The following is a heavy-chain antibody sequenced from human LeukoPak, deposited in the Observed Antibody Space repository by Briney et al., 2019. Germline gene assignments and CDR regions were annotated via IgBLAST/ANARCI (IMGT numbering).Heavy chain of an antibody. J-gene: IGHJ4*02. CDR2: INHSGIT. Sequence: PSEALSLTCAVYGASFSGYYWNWIRQPPGKGLEWIGEINHSGITNYNPSLKSRVTISVDTSKNHFSLKLSSVTAADTAVYYCARSIAARRGLLDYWGQGTLVTVS. D-gene: IGHD6-6*01. CDR3: ARSIAARRGLLDY. V-gene: IGHV4-34*01. CDR1: GASFSGYY.